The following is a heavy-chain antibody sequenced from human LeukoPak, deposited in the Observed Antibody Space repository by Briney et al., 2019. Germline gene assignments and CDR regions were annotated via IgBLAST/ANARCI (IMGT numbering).Heavy chain of an antibody. D-gene: IGHD3-22*01. CDR3: ARDRKYYYDSSGYYY. CDR1: GGSISSYY. V-gene: IGHV4-4*08. Sequence: EPSETLSLTCTVSGGSISSYYWSWIRQPPGKGLEWIGRIYTSGSTNYNPSLKSRVTISVDTSKNQFSLKLSSVTAADTAVYYCARDRKYYYDSSGYYYWGQGTLVTVSS. CDR2: IYTSGST. J-gene: IGHJ4*02.